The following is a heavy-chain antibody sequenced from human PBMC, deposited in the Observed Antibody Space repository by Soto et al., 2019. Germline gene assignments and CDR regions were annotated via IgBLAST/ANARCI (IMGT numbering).Heavy chain of an antibody. D-gene: IGHD6-19*01. J-gene: IGHJ4*02. CDR2: IYWDDDK. CDR1: GFSLSTSGVG. V-gene: IGHV2-5*02. Sequence: QITLKESGPTLVKPTQTLTLTCTFSGFSLSTSGVGVGWIRQPPGKALEWLALIYWDDDKRYSPSLKSRLTNNXXTXKSXVGLTMTNMAPVDTATYYCAHSIAVAGRDLPYFDYWGQGTLVTVSS. CDR3: AHSIAVAGRDLPYFDY.